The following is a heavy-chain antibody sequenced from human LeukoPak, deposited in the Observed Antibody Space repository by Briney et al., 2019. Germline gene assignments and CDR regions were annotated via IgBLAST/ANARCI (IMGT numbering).Heavy chain of an antibody. J-gene: IGHJ4*02. Sequence: QPGRSLRLSCAASGFTFSSYGMHWVRQAPGKGLEWVAVIWYDGSNKYYADSVKGRFTISRDNSKNTLYLQMNSLRAEDTAVYYCARSDRWLWSLVNPFDYWGQGTLVTVSS. CDR1: GFTFSSYG. V-gene: IGHV3-33*01. CDR2: IWYDGSNK. CDR3: ARSDRWLWSLVNPFDY. D-gene: IGHD5-18*01.